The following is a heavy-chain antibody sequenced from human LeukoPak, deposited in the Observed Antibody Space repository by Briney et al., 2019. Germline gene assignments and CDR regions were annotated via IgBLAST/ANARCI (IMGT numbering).Heavy chain of an antibody. CDR2: ISYEGRDK. Sequence: GGSLRLSCAASGFTFNNYAMHWVRQAPGKGLEWVAFISYEGRDKFYADSVKGRFTIHRDNSENTLYLQMNSLRPEDTAVYYCTREVNAFDIWGQGTMVTVSS. CDR1: GFTFNNYA. V-gene: IGHV3-30*04. CDR3: TREVNAFDI. J-gene: IGHJ3*02.